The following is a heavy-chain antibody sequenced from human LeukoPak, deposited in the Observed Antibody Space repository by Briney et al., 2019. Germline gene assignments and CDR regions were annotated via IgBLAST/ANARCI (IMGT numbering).Heavy chain of an antibody. D-gene: IGHD1-26*01. V-gene: IGHV1-18*04. Sequence: RASVKVSCKASGYTFSNFCINWVRQAPGQGLEWMGWISGNNDHPNYGQKFQGRFTMTTDSSTSTAYMELRNLRSDDTAVYYCARDGTTTHDYWGPRTLVTVSS. CDR3: ARDGTTTHDY. CDR2: ISGNNDHP. CDR1: GYTFSNFC. J-gene: IGHJ4*02.